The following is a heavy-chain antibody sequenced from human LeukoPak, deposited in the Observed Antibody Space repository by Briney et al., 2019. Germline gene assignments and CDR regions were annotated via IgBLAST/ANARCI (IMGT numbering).Heavy chain of an antibody. CDR2: ISGSDGTT. CDR1: GFTFNNYV. Sequence: GGSLRLSCAASGFTFNNYVMNWVRQPPGKGLEWVSGISGSDGTTYYADSVRGRFIISRDTSDNTLYLYMNSLRAEDSAVYYCARDSGTTYYSDSGGHSRSRDHNWFDLWGQGTLVTVSS. D-gene: IGHD3-22*01. CDR3: ARDSGTTYYSDSGGHSRSRDHNWFDL. V-gene: IGHV3-23*01. J-gene: IGHJ5*02.